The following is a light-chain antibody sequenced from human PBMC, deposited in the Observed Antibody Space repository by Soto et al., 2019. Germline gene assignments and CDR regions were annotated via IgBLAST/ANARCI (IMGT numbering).Light chain of an antibody. Sequence: EIVLTQSPATLSLSPGERATLSCRASQSVRSYLAWYQQKPGQTPRLLIYDAFNRATGIPARFSGSGSGTDFTLTISSLEPEDFAFYYCQQRVNWPQTFGPGTKVDI. J-gene: IGKJ3*01. CDR2: DAF. CDR3: QQRVNWPQT. CDR1: QSVRSY. V-gene: IGKV3-11*01.